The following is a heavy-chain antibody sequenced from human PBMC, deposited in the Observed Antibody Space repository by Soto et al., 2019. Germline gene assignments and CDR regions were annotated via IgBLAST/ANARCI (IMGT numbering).Heavy chain of an antibody. D-gene: IGHD2-21*02. Sequence: QVQLVQSGAEVKRPGASVKVSCKTSGYTITSDGVSWVRQAPGLGLEWMGFISAYNGFTASAPMVQGRLTMTIDKSTSTADMEVRSLRSDDTAVYYCARDERAFCASDTCEYYFDYWGQGTLVTVS. CDR2: ISAYNGFT. V-gene: IGHV1-18*04. J-gene: IGHJ4*02. CDR1: GYTITSDG. CDR3: ARDERAFCASDTCEYYFDY.